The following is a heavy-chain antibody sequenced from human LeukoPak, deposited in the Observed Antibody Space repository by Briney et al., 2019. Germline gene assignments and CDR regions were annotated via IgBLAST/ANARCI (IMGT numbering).Heavy chain of an antibody. D-gene: IGHD6-19*01. CDR2: ITWNSDNI. CDR1: GFTFDDYA. V-gene: IGHV3-9*01. J-gene: IGHJ4*02. Sequence: GGSLRLSCATSGFTFDDYAMHWVRRAPGKGLEWVAGITWNSDNIDYAESVRGRFTISRDNAKNSLYVEMNSLRLEDTALYYCVKESEDSSGWATRYYFDYWGQGSLVTVSS. CDR3: VKESEDSSGWATRYYFDY.